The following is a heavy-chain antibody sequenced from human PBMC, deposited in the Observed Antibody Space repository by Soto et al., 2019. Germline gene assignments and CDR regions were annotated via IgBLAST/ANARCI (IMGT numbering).Heavy chain of an antibody. CDR2: IIPIFGTA. J-gene: IGHJ5*02. V-gene: IGHV1-69*13. CDR3: ASGGILEWLPNWFDP. Sequence: GASVKVSCKTSGGTFSSYAISWVRQAPGQGLEWMGGIIPIFGTANYAQKFQGRVTITADESTSTAYMELSSLRSEDTAVYYCASGGILEWLPNWFDPWGQGTLVTVSS. CDR1: GGTFSSYA. D-gene: IGHD3-3*01.